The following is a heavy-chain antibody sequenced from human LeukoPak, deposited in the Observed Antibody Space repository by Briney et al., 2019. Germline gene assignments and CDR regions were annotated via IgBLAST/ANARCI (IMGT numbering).Heavy chain of an antibody. CDR1: GGSFSGYY. D-gene: IGHD6-6*01. CDR3: ARHRGSSSEFDP. V-gene: IGHV4-34*01. Sequence: KASETLSLTCAVYGGSFSGYYWSWIRQPPGKGLEWIGEINHSGSTNYNPSLKSRVTISVDTSKNQFSLKLSSVTAADTAVYYCARHRGSSSEFDPWGLGTLVTISS. CDR2: INHSGST. J-gene: IGHJ5*02.